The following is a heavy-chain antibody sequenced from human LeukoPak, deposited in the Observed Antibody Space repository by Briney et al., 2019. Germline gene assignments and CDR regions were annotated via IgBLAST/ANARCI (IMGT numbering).Heavy chain of an antibody. D-gene: IGHD1-26*01. CDR2: IYYSGST. Sequence: SEILSLTCTVSGGSISSGGYYWSWIRQHPGKGLEWIGYIYYSGSTYYNPSLKSRVTISVDTSKNQFSLKLSSVTAADTAVYYCARGWIMGGTTEVALEYWGQGTLVTVSS. V-gene: IGHV4-31*03. CDR1: GGSISSGGYY. J-gene: IGHJ4*02. CDR3: ARGWIMGGTTEVALEY.